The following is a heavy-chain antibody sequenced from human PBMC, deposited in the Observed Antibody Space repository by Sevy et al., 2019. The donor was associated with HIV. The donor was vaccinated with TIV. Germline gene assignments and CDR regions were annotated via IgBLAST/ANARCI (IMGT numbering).Heavy chain of an antibody. J-gene: IGHJ4*02. Sequence: GGSLRLSCVTSGFIFDDYTMHWVRQAPGKGPEWISLINWNGRSAYYADSVKGRFTISRDNSKNSLSLQLNSLRDEDTALYYCVKDKSRARDFWIGYYFDSWGQGTLVTVSS. D-gene: IGHD3-3*01. CDR1: GFIFDDYT. CDR2: INWNGRSA. V-gene: IGHV3-43*01. CDR3: VKDKSRARDFWIGYYFDS.